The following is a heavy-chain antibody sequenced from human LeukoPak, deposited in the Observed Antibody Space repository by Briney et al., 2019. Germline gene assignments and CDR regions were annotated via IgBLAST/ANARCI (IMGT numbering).Heavy chain of an antibody. CDR3: ARSVGGLGSWEPKWFDP. D-gene: IGHD3-10*01. CDR2: IDPSHSYT. J-gene: IGHJ5*02. CDR1: GYLFTSYW. V-gene: IGHV5-10-1*01. Sequence: GESLKISCKGSGYLFTSYWITWVRQMPGKGLEWMGRIDPSHSYTNYSPSFQGRVTISADKSISTAYLQWNSLKASDTAMYYCARSVGGLGSWEPKWFDPWGQGTLVTVSS.